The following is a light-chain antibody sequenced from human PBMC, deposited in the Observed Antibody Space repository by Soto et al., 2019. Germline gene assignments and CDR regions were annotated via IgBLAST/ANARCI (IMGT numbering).Light chain of an antibody. V-gene: IGKV3-20*01. CDR1: QSVSSSY. Sequence: EIVLRQSPGTLSLSPGERATLSCRASQSVSSSYLAWYQQKPGQAPRLLIYGASSRATGIPDRFSGSGSGTDFTLTISRLEPEDFAVYYCQQYGSSPFGQGTKVDI. CDR2: GAS. CDR3: QQYGSSP. J-gene: IGKJ1*01.